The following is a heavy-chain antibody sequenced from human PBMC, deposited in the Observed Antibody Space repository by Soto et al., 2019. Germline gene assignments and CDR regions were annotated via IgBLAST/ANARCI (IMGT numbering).Heavy chain of an antibody. D-gene: IGHD4-17*01. CDR1: GYTFTSYG. Sequence: ASVKISCKASGYTFTSYGISWVRQAPGQGLEWMGWISAYNGNTNYAQKLQGRVTMTTDTSTSTAYMELRSLRSDDTAVYYCARAGDDYGGNELGYWGQGTLVTSPQ. CDR3: ARAGDDYGGNELGY. J-gene: IGHJ4*02. CDR2: ISAYNGNT. V-gene: IGHV1-18*04.